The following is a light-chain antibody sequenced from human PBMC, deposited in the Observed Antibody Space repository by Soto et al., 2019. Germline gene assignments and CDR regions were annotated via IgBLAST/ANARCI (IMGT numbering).Light chain of an antibody. Sequence: DINMTQSASSVLAFVGARVTITCLAGQTISNYVNWYQQKPGKAPKVLIYAASTLQSGVPSRFSGSGSGADFTLTISSLQPEDFATYYCQQSYTIPWMFGQGTKVDIK. J-gene: IGKJ1*01. CDR2: AAS. V-gene: IGKV1-39*01. CDR1: QTISNY. CDR3: QQSYTIPWM.